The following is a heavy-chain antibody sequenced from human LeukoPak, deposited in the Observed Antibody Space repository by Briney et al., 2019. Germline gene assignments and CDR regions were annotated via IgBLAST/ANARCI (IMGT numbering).Heavy chain of an antibody. J-gene: IGHJ6*02. D-gene: IGHD2-2*01. CDR3: AKDRHDCSSSSCQYYYYGMYV. Sequence: PGASLKLSCAASGFTFSSYGMHWVRQAPGKGLEWVAVIRHDGSNKYYADTVKGRFTITRDKSKNTLYLQVNSLRSEDTAVYYCAKDRHDCSSSSCQYYYYGMYVWGQGTTVTVS. CDR2: IRHDGSNK. V-gene: IGHV3-33*03. CDR1: GFTFSSYG.